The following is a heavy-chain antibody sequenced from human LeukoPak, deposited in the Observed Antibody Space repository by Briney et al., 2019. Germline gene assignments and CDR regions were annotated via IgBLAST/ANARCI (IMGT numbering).Heavy chain of an antibody. D-gene: IGHD5-24*01. CDR2: ISSNATYI. CDR1: GFTFSNAW. V-gene: IGHV3-21*01. J-gene: IGHJ4*02. CDR3: ARAEVVIDGYTYAFDH. Sequence: PGGSLRLSCEASGFTFSNAWMNWVRQAPGKGLEWVSSISSNATYIYYADSLKGRFTISRDNAKNSLYLQMNSLRVEDTAVYYCARAEVVIDGYTYAFDHWGRGTLVTVSS.